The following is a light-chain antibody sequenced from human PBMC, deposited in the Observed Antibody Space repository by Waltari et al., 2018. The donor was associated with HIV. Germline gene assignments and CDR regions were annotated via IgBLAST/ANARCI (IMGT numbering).Light chain of an antibody. CDR3: AAWGNSLSLL. Sequence: QSVLPQPPSASGTPGQRATLPSSATCSNIGSNYLYWYPHLPGPAPKLLLDRNTQRPSGVPDRFSGSKSGTSASLAISGLRAEDEADYYCAAWGNSLSLLFGGGTKLTVL. J-gene: IGLJ2*01. V-gene: IGLV1-47*01. CDR2: RNT. CDR1: CSNIGSNY.